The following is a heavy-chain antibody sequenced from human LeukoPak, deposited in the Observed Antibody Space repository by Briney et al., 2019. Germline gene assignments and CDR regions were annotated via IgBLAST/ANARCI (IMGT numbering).Heavy chain of an antibody. Sequence: GGSLRLSCAASGFTFSSYAMHWARQAPGKGLDWVAVISYDGSNKYYADSVKGRFTISRDNSKNTLYLQMNSLRAEDTAVYYCARRDDTAMAGYYYYGMDVWGQGTTVTVSS. CDR1: GFTFSSYA. D-gene: IGHD5-18*01. J-gene: IGHJ6*02. CDR2: ISYDGSNK. CDR3: ARRDDTAMAGYYYYGMDV. V-gene: IGHV3-30-3*01.